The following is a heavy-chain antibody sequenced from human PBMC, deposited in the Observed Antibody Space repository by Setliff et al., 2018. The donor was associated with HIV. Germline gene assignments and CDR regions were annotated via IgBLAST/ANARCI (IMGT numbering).Heavy chain of an antibody. CDR1: GFTVTSVY. CDR2: IYDDGST. Sequence: GGSLRLSCAVSGFTVTSVYMRWVRQAPGKGLEWVSVIYDDGSTYYADSVKGRFTVSRDDSKNTLYLQMHSLSAEDTAVYYCAKEGYPYHDSDTYYLPFEYWGQGTLVTVSS. CDR3: AKEGYPYHDSDTYYLPFEY. V-gene: IGHV3-53*01. J-gene: IGHJ4*02. D-gene: IGHD3-22*01.